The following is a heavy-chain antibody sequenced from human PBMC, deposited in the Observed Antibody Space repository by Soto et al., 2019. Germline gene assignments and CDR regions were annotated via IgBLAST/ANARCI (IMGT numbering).Heavy chain of an antibody. D-gene: IGHD1-26*01. J-gene: IGHJ5*02. CDR3: AKASAVGSYYEVNWFDP. CDR1: GFTFSSYA. Sequence: EVQLLESGGGLVQPGGSLRLSCAASGFTFSSYAMSWVRQAPGKGLEWVSAISGSGGSTYYADSVKGRFTISRDNSKNTLYLQMNSLRAEDTAVYYCAKASAVGSYYEVNWFDPWGQGTLVTVSS. V-gene: IGHV3-23*01. CDR2: ISGSGGST.